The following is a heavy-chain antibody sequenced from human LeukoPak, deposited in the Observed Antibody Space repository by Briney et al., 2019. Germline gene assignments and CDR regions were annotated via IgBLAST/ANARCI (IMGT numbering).Heavy chain of an antibody. CDR3: AKETIHDYGGNSGAFDI. J-gene: IGHJ3*02. D-gene: IGHD4-23*01. V-gene: IGHV3-30*18. Sequence: GRSLRLPCAASGFTFSSYGMHWVRQAPGKGLEWVAVISYDGSNKYYADSVKGRFTISRDNSKNTLYLQMNSLRAEDTAVYYCAKETIHDYGGNSGAFDIWGQGTMVTVSS. CDR1: GFTFSSYG. CDR2: ISYDGSNK.